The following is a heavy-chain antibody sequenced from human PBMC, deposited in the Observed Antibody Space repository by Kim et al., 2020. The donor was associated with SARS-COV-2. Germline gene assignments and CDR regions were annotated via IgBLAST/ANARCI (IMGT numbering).Heavy chain of an antibody. J-gene: IGHJ1*01. CDR2: IYYSGST. Sequence: SETLSLTCTVSGGSISSSSYYWGWIRQPPGKGLEWIGSIYYSGSTYYNPSLKSRVTISVDTSKNQFSLKLSSVTAADTAVYYCARSTTVTTGLVEYFQHWGQGTLVTVSS. CDR3: ARSTTVTTGLVEYFQH. CDR1: GGSISSSSYY. V-gene: IGHV4-39*01. D-gene: IGHD4-17*01.